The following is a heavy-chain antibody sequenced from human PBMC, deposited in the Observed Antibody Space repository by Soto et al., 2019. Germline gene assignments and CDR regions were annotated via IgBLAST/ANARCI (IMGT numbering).Heavy chain of an antibody. CDR3: ASSYGSGYRAFDF. CDR2: VNPILRMS. CDR1: GDTFTFYS. V-gene: IGHV1-69*02. D-gene: IGHD3-10*01. J-gene: IGHJ4*02. Sequence: QVQLVQSGAEVKRPGSSVKVSCKASGDTFTFYSINWVRQAPGLGLEWMGRVNPILRMSNYAQRFQGRVTMTADKSTSTAYMELSSLRPEDTAIYYCASSYGSGYRAFDFWGQGALVTVSS.